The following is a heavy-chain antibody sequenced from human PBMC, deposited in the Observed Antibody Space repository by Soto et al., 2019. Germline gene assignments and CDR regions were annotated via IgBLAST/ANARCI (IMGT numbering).Heavy chain of an antibody. J-gene: IGHJ4*02. CDR1: GFTFSSYA. D-gene: IGHD2-2*01. V-gene: IGHV3-23*01. CDR3: AKRPLSILTFDY. CDR2: ISGSGANT. Sequence: PGGSLRLSCAASGFTFSSYAMSWVRRAPGKGLEWVSTISGSGANTFYADSVKGRFTISRDNSKNTLYLQMNSLRAEDTAVYYCAKRPLSILTFDYWGQGTLVTVSS.